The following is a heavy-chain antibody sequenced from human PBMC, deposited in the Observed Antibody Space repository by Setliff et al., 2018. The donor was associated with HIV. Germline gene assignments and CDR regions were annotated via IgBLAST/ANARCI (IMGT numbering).Heavy chain of an antibody. J-gene: IGHJ6*03. CDR3: AREFGAGIRQIVAGEFYYMDV. V-gene: IGHV1-2*06. Sequence: ASVKVSCKASGYTLSTYGISWVRQAPGQGLEWMGRVNPNNGDTNYAQKFQGRVTMTRDTSISTAYMELSRLRSDDTAVYYCAREFGAGIRQIVAGEFYYMDVWGKGTTVTVSS. D-gene: IGHD5-12*01. CDR1: GYTLSTYG. CDR2: VNPNNGDT.